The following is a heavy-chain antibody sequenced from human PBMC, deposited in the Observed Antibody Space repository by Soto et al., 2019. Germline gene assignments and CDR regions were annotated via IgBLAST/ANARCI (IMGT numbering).Heavy chain of an antibody. J-gene: IGHJ4*02. CDR3: AKNWDTTFSSSSH. D-gene: IGHD6-6*01. CDR1: GFTFTTYA. Sequence: EVQLLESGGGSVQPGGSLRLSCAASGFTFTTYAMTWVRQAPGKGLEWVSAISGSGGSTYYADSVKGRFTISRDNSKNTLFLQMNSLRAEDTAVYYCAKNWDTTFSSSSHWGQGTLVTVSS. CDR2: ISGSGGST. V-gene: IGHV3-23*01.